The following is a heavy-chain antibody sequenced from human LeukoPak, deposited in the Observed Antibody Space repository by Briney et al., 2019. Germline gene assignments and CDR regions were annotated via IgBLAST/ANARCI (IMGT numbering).Heavy chain of an antibody. Sequence: SGGSLRLSCAASGFTCSSYDMHWVRQATVKGLEWVSAIGTAGDTYYPGSVKGRFTISRENAKNSLYLQMNSLRAEDTAVYYCARGGQQLVPFDPWGQGTLVTVSS. CDR3: ARGGQQLVPFDP. V-gene: IGHV3-13*01. CDR2: IGTAGDT. CDR1: GFTCSSYD. D-gene: IGHD6-13*01. J-gene: IGHJ5*02.